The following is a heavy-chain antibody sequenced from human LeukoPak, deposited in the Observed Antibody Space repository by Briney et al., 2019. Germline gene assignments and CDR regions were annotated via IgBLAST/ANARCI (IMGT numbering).Heavy chain of an antibody. D-gene: IGHD6-19*01. CDR2: TYYRSKWYS. CDR1: GDSFSSSSAL. CDR3: ARARIAVAGLSAFDV. V-gene: IGHV6-1*01. J-gene: IGHJ3*01. Sequence: SQTLSLTCAISGDSFSSSSALWNWIRQSPSRDLEWLGTTYYRSKWYSDYALSVKSRITINPDSSKNQFSLQLNSVTPEDTAVYYCARARIAVAGLSAFDVWGQGTKVTVSS.